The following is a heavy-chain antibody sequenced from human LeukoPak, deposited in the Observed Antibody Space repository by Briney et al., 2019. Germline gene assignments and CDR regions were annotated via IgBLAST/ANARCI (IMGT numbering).Heavy chain of an antibody. V-gene: IGHV3-23*01. CDR1: GFTFSSYA. D-gene: IGHD2-2*01. Sequence: GGSLRLSCAASGFTFSSYAMSWVRQAPGKGLEWVSAISGSGGSTYYADSVKDRFTISRDNSKNTLYLQMNSLRAEDTAVYYCAKDLTVVVPAATNWFDPWGQGTLVTVSS. CDR2: ISGSGGST. J-gene: IGHJ5*02. CDR3: AKDLTVVVPAATNWFDP.